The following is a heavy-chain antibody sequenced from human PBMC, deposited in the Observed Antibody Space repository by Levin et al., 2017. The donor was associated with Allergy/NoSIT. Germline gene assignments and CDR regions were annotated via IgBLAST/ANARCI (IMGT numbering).Heavy chain of an antibody. CDR3: ARDNYYDILTGYNREYGMDV. D-gene: IGHD3-9*01. CDR1: GGSISSGGYY. Sequence: KSSETLSLTCTVSGGSISSGGYYWSWIRQHPGTGLEWIGYIYYSGSTYYNPSLKSRVTISVDTSKNQFSLKLSSVTAADTAVYYCARDNYYDILTGYNREYGMDVWGQGTTVTVSS. CDR2: IYYSGST. V-gene: IGHV4-31*03. J-gene: IGHJ6*02.